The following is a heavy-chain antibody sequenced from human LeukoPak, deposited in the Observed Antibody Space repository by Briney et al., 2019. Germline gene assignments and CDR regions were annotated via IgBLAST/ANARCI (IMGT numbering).Heavy chain of an antibody. V-gene: IGHV1-18*01. CDR2: ISVYNGNT. CDR3: ARDSHIAEVAYYFDY. J-gene: IGHJ4*02. CDR1: GYTFSAYG. Sequence: EASVKVSCKASGYTFSAYGISWVRQAPGQGLEWMGWISVYNGNTNYAQKVQGRVALTTDTSTSTAYMELRSLRSDDTAVYFCARDSHIAEVAYYFDYWGQGTLVTVFS. D-gene: IGHD6-13*01.